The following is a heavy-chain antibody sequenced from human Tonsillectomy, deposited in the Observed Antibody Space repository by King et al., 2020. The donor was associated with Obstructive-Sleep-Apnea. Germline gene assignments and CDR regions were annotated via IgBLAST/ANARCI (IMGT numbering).Heavy chain of an antibody. Sequence: VQLVESEAEVKKPGASVRVSCKASGYTFTGYYLHWVRQAPGQGLEWMGWINPNSGGTDYAQKLQGRVTMTTDASISTPYMEPSRLRSDDAAVYYCASDAAAEINRRSNYFDYWGQGTLVTVFS. CDR1: GYTFTGYY. J-gene: IGHJ4*02. CDR2: INPNSGGT. D-gene: IGHD6-13*01. V-gene: IGHV1-2*02. CDR3: ASDAAAEINRRSNYFDY.